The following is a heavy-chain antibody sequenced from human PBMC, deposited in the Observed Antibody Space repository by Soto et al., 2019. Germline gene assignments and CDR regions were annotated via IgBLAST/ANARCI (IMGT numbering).Heavy chain of an antibody. V-gene: IGHV4-34*01. D-gene: IGHD1-26*01. Sequence: PSETLSLTCAVYGGSFSGYYWSWIRQPPGKGLEWIGEINHSGSTNYNPSLKSRVTISVDTSKNQFSLKLSSVTAADTAVYYCARVKAQYSGSYPGAFAIWGQGTMVTVSS. CDR2: INHSGST. J-gene: IGHJ3*02. CDR3: ARVKAQYSGSYPGAFAI. CDR1: GGSFSGYY.